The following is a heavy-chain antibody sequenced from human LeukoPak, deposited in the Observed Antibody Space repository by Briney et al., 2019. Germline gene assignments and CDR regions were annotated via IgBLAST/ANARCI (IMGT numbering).Heavy chain of an antibody. D-gene: IGHD4-17*01. V-gene: IGHV3-21*01. Sequence: KSGGSLRLSCAASGFTFSSYSMNWVRQAPGKGLEWVSSISSSSSYIYYAGSVKGRFTISRDNAKNSLYLQMNSLRAEDTAVYYCARGGTTVTNEVDYWGQGTLVTVSS. J-gene: IGHJ4*02. CDR2: ISSSSSYI. CDR3: ARGGTTVTNEVDY. CDR1: GFTFSSYS.